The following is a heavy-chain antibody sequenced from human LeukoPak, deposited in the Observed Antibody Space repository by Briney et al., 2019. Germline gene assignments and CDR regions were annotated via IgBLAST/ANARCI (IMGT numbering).Heavy chain of an antibody. V-gene: IGHV3-21*01. Sequence: GGSLRLSCAASGFTFSSYSMNWVRQAPGKGLEWVSSISSSSSYIYYADSVKGRFTISRDNAKNSLYLQMNSLRAEDTAVYYCARDGGEGGVFDIWGQGTMVPVP. CDR3: ARDGGEGGVFDI. CDR2: ISSSSSYI. CDR1: GFTFSSYS. J-gene: IGHJ3*02. D-gene: IGHD2-21*01.